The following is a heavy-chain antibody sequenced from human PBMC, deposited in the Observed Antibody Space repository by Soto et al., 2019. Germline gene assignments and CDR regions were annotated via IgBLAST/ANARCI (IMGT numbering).Heavy chain of an antibody. Sequence: SETLSLTCTVSGGSISSSSYYWGWIRQPPGKGLEWIGSIYYSGSTYYNPSLKSRVTISVDTSKNQFSLKLSSVTAADTAVYYCARQSSGYYPYYFDYWGQGTLVTVSS. CDR3: ARQSSGYYPYYFDY. J-gene: IGHJ4*02. D-gene: IGHD3-22*01. V-gene: IGHV4-39*01. CDR2: IYYSGST. CDR1: GGSISSSSYY.